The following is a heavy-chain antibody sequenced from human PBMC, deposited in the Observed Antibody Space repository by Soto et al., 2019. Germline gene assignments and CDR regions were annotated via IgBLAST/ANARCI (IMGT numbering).Heavy chain of an antibody. CDR3: ARDRYDLRVFDY. CDR1: GGSISSYY. D-gene: IGHD3-3*01. V-gene: IGHV4-59*01. J-gene: IGHJ4*02. Sequence: SETLSLTCTVSGGSISSYYWSWIRQPPGKGLEWIGYIYYSGSTNYNPSLKSRVTISVDTSKNQFSLKLSSVTAADTAVYYCARDRYDLRVFDYWGQGTLVTVS. CDR2: IYYSGST.